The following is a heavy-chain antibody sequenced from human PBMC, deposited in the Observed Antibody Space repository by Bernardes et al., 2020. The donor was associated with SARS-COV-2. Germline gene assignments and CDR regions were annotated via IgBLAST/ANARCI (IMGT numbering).Heavy chain of an antibody. D-gene: IGHD3-10*01. CDR2: IWYDGSNK. CDR1: GFTFSSYG. CDR3: ARALTMVQGVLSYDAFDI. Sequence: GGSLRLSRAASGFTFSSYGMHWVRQAPGKGLEWVAVIWYDGSNKYYADSVKGRFTISRDNSKNTLYLQMNSLRAEDTAVYYCARALTMVQGVLSYDAFDIWGQGTMVTVSS. J-gene: IGHJ3*02. V-gene: IGHV3-33*01.